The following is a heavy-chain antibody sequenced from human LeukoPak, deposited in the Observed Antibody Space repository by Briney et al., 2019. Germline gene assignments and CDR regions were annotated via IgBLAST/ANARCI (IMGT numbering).Heavy chain of an antibody. V-gene: IGHV4-59*01. CDR1: GGSISSYY. CDR2: IYYSGST. Sequence: PSETLSLTCTVSGGSISSYYWSWIRQPPGEGLEWIGYIYYSGSTNYNPSLKSRVTISVDTSKNQFSLKLSSVTAADTAVYYCARDSGYYDSSGYFLGWFDPWGQGTLVTVSS. J-gene: IGHJ5*02. CDR3: ARDSGYYDSSGYFLGWFDP. D-gene: IGHD3-22*01.